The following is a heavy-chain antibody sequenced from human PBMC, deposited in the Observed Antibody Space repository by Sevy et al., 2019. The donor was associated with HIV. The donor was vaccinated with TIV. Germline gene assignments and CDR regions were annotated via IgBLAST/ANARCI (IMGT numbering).Heavy chain of an antibody. V-gene: IGHV3-74*01. CDR2: INSDGSST. J-gene: IGHJ6*03. Sequence: GGSLRLSSAASGFTFSSYWMRWVRQAPGKGLVWVSRINSDGSSTSYADSVKGRFTISRDNAKNTLYLQMNSLRAEDTAVYYCARVGIAAAGDYYYYMDVWGKGTTVTVSS. CDR1: GFTFSSYW. D-gene: IGHD6-13*01. CDR3: ARVGIAAAGDYYYYMDV.